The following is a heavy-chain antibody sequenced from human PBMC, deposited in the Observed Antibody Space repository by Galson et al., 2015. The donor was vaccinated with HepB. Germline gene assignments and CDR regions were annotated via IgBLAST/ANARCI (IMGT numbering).Heavy chain of an antibody. CDR1: GFTFRNTW. CDR3: ATLYYDFWSGSSLAYYYYYMDA. J-gene: IGHJ6*03. D-gene: IGHD3-3*01. CDR2: IKRKIDGGTI. Sequence: SLRLSCAASGFTFRNTWMNWVRQAPGKGLEWVGRIKRKIDGGTIDYAAPGKGRFIISRDDSKNMVYMEMNSLKTEDTAVYYCATLYYDFWSGSSLAYYYYYMDAWGKGTTVAVSS. V-gene: IGHV3-15*07.